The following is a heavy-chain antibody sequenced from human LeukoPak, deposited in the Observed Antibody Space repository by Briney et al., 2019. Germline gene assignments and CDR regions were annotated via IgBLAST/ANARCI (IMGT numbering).Heavy chain of an antibody. D-gene: IGHD2-15*01. Sequence: GGSLRLSCAASGFTFSSYGMHWVRQAPGKGLEWVAVISYDGSNKYYADSVKGRFTIPRDNSKNTLYLQMNSLRAEDTAVYYCAKDYGSGGSFDYWGQGTLVTVSS. J-gene: IGHJ4*02. CDR3: AKDYGSGGSFDY. CDR1: GFTFSSYG. CDR2: ISYDGSNK. V-gene: IGHV3-30*18.